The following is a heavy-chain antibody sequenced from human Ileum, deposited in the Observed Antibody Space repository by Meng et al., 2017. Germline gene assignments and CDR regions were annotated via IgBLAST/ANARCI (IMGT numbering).Heavy chain of an antibody. D-gene: IGHD3-22*01. CDR2: IFQSGRT. Sequence: HVQLQESGLRFAKPSVTLSLTCAVSGTWWSWVRQPPGKGLEWIGEIFQSGRTNYNPSLKSRVTISIDKSKSQISLQLSAVTAADTAVYSCATSNDRDVYYLGYWGQGTLVTVSS. V-gene: IGHV4-4*02. CDR3: ATSNDRDVYYLGY. CDR1: GTW. J-gene: IGHJ4*02.